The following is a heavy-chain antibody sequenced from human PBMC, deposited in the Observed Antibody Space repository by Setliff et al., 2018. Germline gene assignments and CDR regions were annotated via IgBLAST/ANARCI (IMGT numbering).Heavy chain of an antibody. D-gene: IGHD6-13*01. CDR1: GGTFSSYA. V-gene: IGHV1-69*05. CDR3: AGLWEQQLAPL. Sequence: AASVKVSCKASGGTFSSYAISWVRQAPGQGLEWMGGIIPILGTANYAQKFQGRVTITTDESTSTAYMELSSLRSEDTAVYYCAGLWEQQLAPLWGQGTLVTVSS. CDR2: IIPILGTA. J-gene: IGHJ4*02.